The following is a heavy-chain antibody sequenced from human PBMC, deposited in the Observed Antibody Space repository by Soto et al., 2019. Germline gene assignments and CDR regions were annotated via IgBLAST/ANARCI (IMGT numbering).Heavy chain of an antibody. J-gene: IGHJ4*01. V-gene: IGHV3-7*05. CDR2: IKEDGSEK. D-gene: IGHD3-10*01. CDR1: GFTFTSYW. Sequence: EVQLVESGGGLVQPGGSLRLSCAVSGFTFTSYWMTWVRQAPGKGLEWVANIKEDGSEKNYVDSVKGRFTISRDNAKISLYQQMNSLRAEDTAVYYCAKAGSETDYWGHGTLVTVSS. CDR3: AKAGSETDY.